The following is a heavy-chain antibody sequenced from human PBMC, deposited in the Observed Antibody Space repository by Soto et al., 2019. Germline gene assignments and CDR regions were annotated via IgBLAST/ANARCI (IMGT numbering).Heavy chain of an antibody. D-gene: IGHD3-3*01. CDR1: GYTFTSYD. CDR2: MNPNSGNT. Sequence: GAPVKVSCKASGYTFTSYDINWVRQATGQGLEWMGWMNPNSGNTGYAQKFQGRVTMTRNTSISTAYMELSSLRSEDTAVYYCARGLTYYDFWSGYKYNWFDPWGHGTLVTVSS. J-gene: IGHJ5*02. CDR3: ARGLTYYDFWSGYKYNWFDP. V-gene: IGHV1-8*01.